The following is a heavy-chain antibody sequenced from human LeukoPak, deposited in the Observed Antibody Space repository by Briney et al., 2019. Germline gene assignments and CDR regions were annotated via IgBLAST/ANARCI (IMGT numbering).Heavy chain of an antibody. CDR3: ARHKQWLVGGPDY. V-gene: IGHV4-59*08. CDR1: GGSISSYY. Sequence: SETLSLTCTVSGGSISSYYWSWIRQPPGKGLEWIGYIYYTGSTNYNPSLKSRVTISVDTSKNQFSLKLSSVTAADTAVYYCARHKQWLVGGPDYWGQGTLVTVSS. D-gene: IGHD6-19*01. J-gene: IGHJ4*02. CDR2: IYYTGST.